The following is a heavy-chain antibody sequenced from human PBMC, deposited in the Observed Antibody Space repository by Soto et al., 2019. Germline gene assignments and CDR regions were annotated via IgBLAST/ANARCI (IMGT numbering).Heavy chain of an antibody. CDR3: AKSSNYGDYAGFFDY. CDR1: GFTFSSYA. Sequence: EVQLLESGGGWVQPGGSLRLSCAASGFTFSSYAMSWVRQAPGKGLEWVSVISGSGGSTYYADSVKGRFTISRDNSKNTLYLQMNSLRAEDTAVYYCAKSSNYGDYAGFFDYWGQGTLVTVSS. CDR2: ISGSGGST. J-gene: IGHJ4*02. D-gene: IGHD4-17*01. V-gene: IGHV3-23*01.